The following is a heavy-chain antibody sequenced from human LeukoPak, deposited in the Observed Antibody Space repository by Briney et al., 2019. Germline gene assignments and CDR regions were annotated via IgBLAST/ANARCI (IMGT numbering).Heavy chain of an antibody. D-gene: IGHD3-16*01. CDR3: ARDLRVITEGDFDY. J-gene: IGHJ4*02. CDR2: ISAYNGNT. CDR1: GHTFTSYG. Sequence: ASVKVSCKASGHTFTSYGISWVRQAPGQGLEWMGWISAYNGNTNYAQKLQGRVTMTTDTSTSTAYMELRSLRSDDTAVYYCARDLRVITEGDFDYWGQGTLVTVSS. V-gene: IGHV1-18*04.